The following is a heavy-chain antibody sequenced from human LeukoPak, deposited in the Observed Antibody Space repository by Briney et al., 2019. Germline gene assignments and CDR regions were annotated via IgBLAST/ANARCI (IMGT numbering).Heavy chain of an antibody. Sequence: GGSLRLSCAASGFTFSTYSMSWVRQAPGKGLEWVSYISSISSIIYYADSVKGRFTISRDNAKSSLYLQMNSLRAEDTAVYYCARSRPGTGAGQPNFDYWGQGTLVTVSS. V-gene: IGHV3-48*01. CDR2: ISSISSII. CDR1: GFTFSTYS. D-gene: IGHD6-13*01. CDR3: ARSRPGTGAGQPNFDY. J-gene: IGHJ4*02.